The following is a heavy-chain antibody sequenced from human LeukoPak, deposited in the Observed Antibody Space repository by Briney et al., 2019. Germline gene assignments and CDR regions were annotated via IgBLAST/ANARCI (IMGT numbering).Heavy chain of an antibody. V-gene: IGHV3-15*01. CDR1: GFTFSNAW. CDR2: IKSKTDGGTT. J-gene: IGHJ4*02. CDR3: TTDLRDWWELLLDY. Sequence: SGGSLRLSCAASGFTFSNAWMSWVRQAPGKGLEWVGRIKSKTDGGTTDYAAPVKGRFTISRDDSKNTLYLQMNSLKTEDTAVYYCTTDLRDWWELLLDYWGQGTLVTVSS. D-gene: IGHD1-26*01.